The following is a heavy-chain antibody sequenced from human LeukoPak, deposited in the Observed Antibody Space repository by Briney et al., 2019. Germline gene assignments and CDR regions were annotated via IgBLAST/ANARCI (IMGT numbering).Heavy chain of an antibody. CDR1: GYTFTGYY. Sequence: ASVKVSCKASGYTFTGYYMHWVRQAPGQGLEWMGWIDPNSGGTNYAQKFQGRVTMTRDTSISTAYMELSRLRSGDTAVYYCARFGYCSGGSCQADAFDIWGQGTMVTVSS. V-gene: IGHV1-2*02. CDR2: IDPNSGGT. D-gene: IGHD2-15*01. CDR3: ARFGYCSGGSCQADAFDI. J-gene: IGHJ3*02.